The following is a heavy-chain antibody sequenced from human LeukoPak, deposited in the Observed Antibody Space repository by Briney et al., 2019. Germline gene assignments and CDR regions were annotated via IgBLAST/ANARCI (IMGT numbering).Heavy chain of an antibody. CDR1: GYSFPNYW. V-gene: IGHV5-51*01. Sequence: GESLKISCKASGYSFPNYWIGWVRQMPGKGLEWMGIIYPGDSDTRYSPSFQGLVTISADKFISTAYLQWSSLKASDTAMYYCARWGGNNFDYWGQGTLVTVSS. CDR2: IYPGDSDT. J-gene: IGHJ4*02. CDR3: ARWGGNNFDY. D-gene: IGHD4-23*01.